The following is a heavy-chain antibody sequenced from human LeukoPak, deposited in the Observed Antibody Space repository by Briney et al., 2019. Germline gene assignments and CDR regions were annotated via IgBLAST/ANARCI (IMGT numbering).Heavy chain of an antibody. J-gene: IGHJ6*03. CDR1: GFTFSSYG. Sequence: GGSLRLSCAASGFTFSSYGMHWVRQAPGKGLGWVAFIRYDGSNKYYADSVKGRFTISRDNSKNTLYLQMNSLRAEDTAVYYCARKQAAAGTNYMDVWGKGTTVTVSS. CDR3: ARKQAAAGTNYMDV. V-gene: IGHV3-30*02. CDR2: IRYDGSNK. D-gene: IGHD6-13*01.